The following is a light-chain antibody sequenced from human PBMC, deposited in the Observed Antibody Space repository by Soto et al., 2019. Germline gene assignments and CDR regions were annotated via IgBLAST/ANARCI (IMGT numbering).Light chain of an antibody. CDR1: RSNILSDYG. CDR2: GNS. Sequence: QSVLTQPPSVSGAPGQRVTISCTATRSNILSDYGVHWYRQDPGTAPKLLIFGNSNRPSGVPDRFSGSNSGTSDSMAITGLQTDDEEAYYCQTYDRSRSGYVVGTGTKLTVL. J-gene: IGLJ1*01. CDR3: QTYDRSRSGYV. V-gene: IGLV1-40*01.